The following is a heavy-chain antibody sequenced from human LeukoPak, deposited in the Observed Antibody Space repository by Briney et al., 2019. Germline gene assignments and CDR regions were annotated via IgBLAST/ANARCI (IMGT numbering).Heavy chain of an antibody. V-gene: IGHV3-9*03. CDR2: ISWNSGSI. CDR1: GFTLDDYA. CDR3: AKGQYDFWSGNVFDY. J-gene: IGHJ4*02. Sequence: PGRSLRLSCAASGFTLDDYAMHWVRQAPGKGLEWVSGISWNSGSIGYADSVKGRFTISRDNAKNSLYLQMNSLRAEDMALYYCAKGQYDFWSGNVFDYWGQGTLVTVSS. D-gene: IGHD3-3*01.